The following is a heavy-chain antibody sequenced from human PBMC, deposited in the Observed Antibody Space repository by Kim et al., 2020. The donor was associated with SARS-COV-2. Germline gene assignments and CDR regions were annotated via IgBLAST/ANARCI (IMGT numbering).Heavy chain of an antibody. J-gene: IGHJ4*02. CDR3: ARDAFISSAGMDY. D-gene: IGHD3-10*01. Sequence: DSLKGRLTISRGTAKNSLFLQMNSLTAEDTSIYYCARDAFISSAGMDYWGQGTLVTVSS. V-gene: IGHV3-21*01.